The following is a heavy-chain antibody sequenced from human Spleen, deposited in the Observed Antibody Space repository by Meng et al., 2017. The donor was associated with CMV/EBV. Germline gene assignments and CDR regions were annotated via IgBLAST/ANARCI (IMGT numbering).Heavy chain of an antibody. CDR1: GFNFSSYG. D-gene: IGHD3-22*01. CDR2: IWYDGSKK. V-gene: IGHV3-33*06. Sequence: SGFNFSSYGMHWVRQAPGKGLEWVAVIWYDGSKKYYADSVKGRFTISRDNSKNTLYLQMNSLRAEDTAVYYCAKDVYDSSGYYYDYWGQGTLVTVSS. J-gene: IGHJ4*02. CDR3: AKDVYDSSGYYYDY.